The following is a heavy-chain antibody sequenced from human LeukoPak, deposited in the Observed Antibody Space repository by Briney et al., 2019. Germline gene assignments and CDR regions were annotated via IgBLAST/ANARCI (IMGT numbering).Heavy chain of an antibody. CDR2: IWDDGNNK. V-gene: IGHV3-33*01. J-gene: IGHJ5*02. CDR1: GFSFSNHG. Sequence: PGGSLRLSCAESGFSFSNHGMHWVRQAPGKRLEWVAVIWDDGNNKRYANSVNGRFTISRDNSENTLYLQTNGLTAEDTAMYYCARDSYQDYYGRFDPWGQGTLVIVSS. D-gene: IGHD3-10*01. CDR3: ARDSYQDYYGRFDP.